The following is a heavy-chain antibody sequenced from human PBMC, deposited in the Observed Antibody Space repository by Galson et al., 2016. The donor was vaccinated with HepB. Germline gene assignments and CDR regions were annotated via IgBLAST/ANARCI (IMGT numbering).Heavy chain of an antibody. CDR2: INPSAGST. Sequence: SVKVSCKASGHTFTSYAIHWLRQAPGQRLEWMGIINPSAGSTSYAQKFQGRVTMTRDTSTSTVYMELSSLRTEDTAVYYCARGRYYGMDVWGQGATVTVSS. CDR1: GHTFTSYA. J-gene: IGHJ6*02. CDR3: ARGRYYGMDV. V-gene: IGHV1-46*03.